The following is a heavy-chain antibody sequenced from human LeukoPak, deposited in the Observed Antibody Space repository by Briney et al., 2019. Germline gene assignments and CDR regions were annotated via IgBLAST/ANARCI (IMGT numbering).Heavy chain of an antibody. D-gene: IGHD2-2*02. CDR2: IIPIFGTA. J-gene: IGHJ3*02. CDR3: ARAPIGYCSSTSCYTSAFDI. V-gene: IGHV1-69*13. Sequence: SVKVSCKAPGGTFSSYAISWVRQAPGQGLEWMGGIIPIFGTANYAQKFQGRVTITADESTSTAYMELSSLRSEDTTVYYCARAPIGYCSSTSCYTSAFDIWGQGTMVTVSS. CDR1: GGTFSSYA.